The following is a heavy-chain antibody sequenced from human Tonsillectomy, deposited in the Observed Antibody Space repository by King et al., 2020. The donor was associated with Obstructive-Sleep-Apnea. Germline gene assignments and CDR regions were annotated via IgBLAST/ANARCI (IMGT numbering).Heavy chain of an antibody. CDR1: GGSISSSSYY. V-gene: IGHV4-39*07. D-gene: IGHD3-22*01. Sequence: QLQESGPGLVRPSETLSLTCTVSGGSISSSSYYWDWIRQPPGKGLEWIGSIYYSGSTYYNPSLKSRVTISVDTSKNQFSLKLSSVTAADTAVYYCARDKDYYDSSDYYWTGMDVWGQGTTVTVSS. CDR3: ARDKDYYDSSDYYWTGMDV. CDR2: IYYSGST. J-gene: IGHJ6*02.